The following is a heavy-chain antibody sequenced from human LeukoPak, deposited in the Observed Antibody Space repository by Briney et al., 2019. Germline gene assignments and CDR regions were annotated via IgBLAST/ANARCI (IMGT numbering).Heavy chain of an antibody. V-gene: IGHV1-46*01. Sequence: ASVKVSCKAFGYTFTNYYMHWVRQAPGQGREWMGIINPSGGSTGYAQKFQGRVTMTRDTSTSTVYMELSSLRSEDTAVYYCARASGSNYYTIDYWGQGTLVTVSS. CDR3: ARASGSNYYTIDY. D-gene: IGHD2-15*01. CDR2: INPSGGST. J-gene: IGHJ4*02. CDR1: GYTFTNYY.